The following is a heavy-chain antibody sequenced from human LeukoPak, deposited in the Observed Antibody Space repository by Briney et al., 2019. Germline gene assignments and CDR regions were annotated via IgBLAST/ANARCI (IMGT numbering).Heavy chain of an antibody. D-gene: IGHD2-2*01. Sequence: ASVKVSCTASGYTFTSYGISWVRQAPGQGLEWMGRINPNSGGTNYAQKFQGRVTMTRDTSISTAYMELSRLRSDDTAVYYCARVGYCSSTSCARDYYYYYGMDVWGQGTTVTVSS. J-gene: IGHJ6*02. CDR3: ARVGYCSSTSCARDYYYYYGMDV. CDR2: INPNSGGT. V-gene: IGHV1-2*06. CDR1: GYTFTSYG.